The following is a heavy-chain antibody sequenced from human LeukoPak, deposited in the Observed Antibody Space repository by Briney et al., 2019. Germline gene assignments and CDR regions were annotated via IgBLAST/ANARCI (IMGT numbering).Heavy chain of an antibody. CDR2: INQDGSEK. CDR3: ASVLSNYYYYYMDV. CDR1: GFIQNRLG. V-gene: IGHV3-7*01. J-gene: IGHJ6*03. Sequence: GVPLTLFCAACGFIQNRLGMLGLRQATGRAREGVANINQDGSEKYYVDSVKGRFTISRDNAKNSLYLQMNSLRAEDTAVYYCASVLSNYYYYYMDVWGKGTTVTVSS.